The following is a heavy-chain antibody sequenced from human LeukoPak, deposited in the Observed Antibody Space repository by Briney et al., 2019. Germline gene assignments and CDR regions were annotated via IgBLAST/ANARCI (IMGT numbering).Heavy chain of an antibody. V-gene: IGHV3-30*02. CDR2: IRYDGSNK. CDR3: AKAGRGGFGYFDY. CDR1: GFTFSSYD. Sequence: GGSLRLSCAASGFTFSSYDIHWVRQAPGKGLEWVTFIRYDGSNKYYADSVKGRFTISRDNSKNTLYLQMNSLRAEDTAVYFCAKAGRGGFGYFDYWGQGTLVIASS. J-gene: IGHJ4*02. D-gene: IGHD2-15*01.